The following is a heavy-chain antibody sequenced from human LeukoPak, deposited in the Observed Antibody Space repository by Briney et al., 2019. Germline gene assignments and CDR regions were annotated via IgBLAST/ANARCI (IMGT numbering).Heavy chain of an antibody. J-gene: IGHJ5*02. D-gene: IGHD3-22*01. CDR3: ARMGDYYDSSGYPRGSWFDP. V-gene: IGHV4-38-2*02. CDR2: IYHSGST. Sequence: SETLSLTCTVSGYSISSGYYWGWIRQPPGKGLEWIGSIYHSGSTYYNPSLKSRVTISVDTSKNQFSLKLSSVTAADTAVYYCARMGDYYDSSGYPRGSWFDPWGQGTLVTVSS. CDR1: GYSISSGYY.